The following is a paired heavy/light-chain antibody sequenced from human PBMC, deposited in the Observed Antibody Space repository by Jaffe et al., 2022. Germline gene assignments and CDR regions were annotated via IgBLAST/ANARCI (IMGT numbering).Light chain of an antibody. CDR3: QQYDNLPTLT. Sequence: DIQMTQSPSSLSASVGDRVTITCQASQDISNYLNWYQQKPGKAPKLLIYDASNLETGVPSRFSGSGSGTDFTFTISSLQPEDIATYYCQQYDNLPTLTFGGGTKVEIK. CDR1: QDISNY. CDR2: DAS. J-gene: IGKJ4*01. V-gene: IGKV1-33*01.
Heavy chain of an antibody. J-gene: IGHJ4*02. CDR3: ARASLPKYYDILTGFPRPGYYFDY. D-gene: IGHD3-9*01. Sequence: QLQLQESGSGLVKPSQTLSLTCAVSGGSISSGGYSWSWIRQPPGKGLEWIGYIYHSGSTYYNPSLKSRVTISVDRSKNQFSLKLSSVTAADTAVYYCARASLPKYYDILTGFPRPGYYFDYWGQGTLVTVSS. CDR1: GGSISSGGYS. V-gene: IGHV4-30-2*01. CDR2: IYHSGST.